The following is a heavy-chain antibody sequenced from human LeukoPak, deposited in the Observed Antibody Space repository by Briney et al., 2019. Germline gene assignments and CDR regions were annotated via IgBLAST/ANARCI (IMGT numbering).Heavy chain of an antibody. J-gene: IGHJ6*03. V-gene: IGHV3-21*01. CDR3: AREEVGATFGYYYYYMDV. D-gene: IGHD1-26*01. CDR1: GFIFNTYG. CDR2: FSGGDGQT. Sequence: GSLRLSCAISGFIFNTYGMNWVRQTPGKGLEWVSTFSGGDGQTFYADSVKGRFTISRDNAKNSLYLQMNSLRAEDTAVYYCAREEVGATFGYYYYYMDVWGKGTTVTVSS.